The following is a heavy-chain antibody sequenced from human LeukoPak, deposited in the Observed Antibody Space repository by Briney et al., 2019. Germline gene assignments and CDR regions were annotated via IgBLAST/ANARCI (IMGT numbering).Heavy chain of an antibody. CDR3: ARAPHYYGSGPYYFDY. D-gene: IGHD3-10*01. CDR2: IIPIFGTA. V-gene: IGHV1-69*13. Sequence: SVKVSCKASGGTFSSYAVSWVRQAPGQGLEWMGGIIPIFGTANYAQKFQGRVTITADESTSTAYMELSSLRSEDTAVYYCARAPHYYGSGPYYFDYWGQGTLVTVSS. CDR1: GGTFSSYA. J-gene: IGHJ4*02.